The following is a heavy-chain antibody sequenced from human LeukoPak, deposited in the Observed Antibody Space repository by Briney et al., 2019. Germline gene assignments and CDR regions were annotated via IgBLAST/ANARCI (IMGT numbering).Heavy chain of an antibody. CDR1: GYTFSSYS. CDR3: AREGGVLLWFGELLHYYYYYGMDV. J-gene: IGHJ6*02. V-gene: IGHV3-21*01. D-gene: IGHD3-10*01. CDR2: ISSSSSYI. Sequence: GGSLRLSCAASGYTFSSYSMNWVRQAPGKGLEGVLSISSSSSYIYYADSVKGRFTISRDNAKNSLYLQMNSLRAEDTAVYYCAREGGVLLWFGELLHYYYYYGMDVWGQGTTVTVSS.